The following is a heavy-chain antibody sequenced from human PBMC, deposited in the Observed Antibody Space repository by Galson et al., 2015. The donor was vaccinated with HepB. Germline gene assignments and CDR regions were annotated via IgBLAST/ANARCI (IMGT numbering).Heavy chain of an antibody. V-gene: IGHV1-18*01. Sequence: SVKVSCKASGNTFTVYSIAWVRQAPGQGLEWVAWISAYNGITNYAQNVQGRVTLTTDTSTSTAYMELRSLRSDDTAIYYCARGRGFDYGDQIFDYWGQGTLVTVSS. CDR1: GNTFTVYS. D-gene: IGHD4-17*01. J-gene: IGHJ4*02. CDR2: ISAYNGIT. CDR3: ARGRGFDYGDQIFDY.